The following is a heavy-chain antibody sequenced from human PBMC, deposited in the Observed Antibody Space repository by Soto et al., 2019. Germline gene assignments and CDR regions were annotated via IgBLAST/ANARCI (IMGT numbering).Heavy chain of an antibody. D-gene: IGHD2-2*01. Sequence: LSLTCTVSGASISSDGYSWSWIRQPPGKGLEWIGYFYHDGTTYYNPSLRSRVTISVDKSKNQFSLRLISVTAADTAVYYCAGSRYCSSTTCYFFDYWGQGALVTVSS. J-gene: IGHJ4*02. V-gene: IGHV4-30-2*01. CDR1: GASISSDGYS. CDR2: FYHDGTT. CDR3: AGSRYCSSTTCYFFDY.